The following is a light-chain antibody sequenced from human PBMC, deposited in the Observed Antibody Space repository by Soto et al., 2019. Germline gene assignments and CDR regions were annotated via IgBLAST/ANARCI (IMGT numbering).Light chain of an antibody. CDR1: QTIGTW. Sequence: DIQMTQSPSTLSASVGDIVLFTCRASQTIGTWLALYQQKPAKAPKLLIYKASTLESGVPSRFSGSGSGTEFTLTISSLQADDFATYYCQQYHRYSTFGQGTKVDI. J-gene: IGKJ1*01. CDR2: KAS. V-gene: IGKV1-5*03. CDR3: QQYHRYST.